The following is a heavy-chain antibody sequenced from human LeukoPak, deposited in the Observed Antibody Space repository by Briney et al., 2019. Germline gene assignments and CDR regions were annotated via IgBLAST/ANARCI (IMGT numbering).Heavy chain of an antibody. D-gene: IGHD3-10*01. CDR2: ISGSGGST. J-gene: IGHJ3*02. CDR3: AKDLRITMVRGAFDI. V-gene: IGHV3-23*01. CDR1: GFTFSSYA. Sequence: GGSLRLSCAASGFTFSSYAMSWVRQAPGKGLGWVSAISGSGGSTYYADSVKGRFTISRDNSKNTLYLQMNSLRAEDTAVYYCAKDLRITMVRGAFDIWGQGTMVTASS.